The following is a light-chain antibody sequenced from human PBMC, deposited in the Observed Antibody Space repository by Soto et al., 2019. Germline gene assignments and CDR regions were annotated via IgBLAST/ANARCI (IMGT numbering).Light chain of an antibody. J-gene: IGKJ1*01. CDR3: QQRSNWHRT. V-gene: IGKV3D-11*02. CDR1: QSVSSY. CDR2: DAS. Sequence: EIVLTQSPATLSLPPGERATLSCRASQSVSSYLAWYQQKPGQAPRLLIYDASNRATGIPARFSGSGPGTDFTLTISRLEPEDFAVYYCQQRSNWHRTFGQGTKVDIK.